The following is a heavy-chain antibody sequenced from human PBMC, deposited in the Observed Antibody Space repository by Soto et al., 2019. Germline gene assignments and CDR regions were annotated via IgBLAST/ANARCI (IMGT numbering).Heavy chain of an antibody. Sequence: GGSLRLSCAASGFTFSSYAMSWVRQAPGKGLEWVSAISGSGGSTYYADSVKGRFTISRDNSKNTLYLQMNSLRAEDTAVDYCEKVIRPVVAAAGNTFDYWGQGTLVTVSS. D-gene: IGHD2-15*01. CDR2: ISGSGGST. J-gene: IGHJ4*02. CDR3: EKVIRPVVAAAGNTFDY. V-gene: IGHV3-23*01. CDR1: GFTFSSYA.